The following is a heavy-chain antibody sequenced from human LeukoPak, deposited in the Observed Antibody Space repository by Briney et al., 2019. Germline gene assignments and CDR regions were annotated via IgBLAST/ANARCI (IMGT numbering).Heavy chain of an antibody. V-gene: IGHV3-21*01. CDR1: GFTFSSYS. D-gene: IGHD3-10*01. J-gene: IGHJ4*02. Sequence: PGRSLRLSCAASGFTFSSYSMNWVRQAPGKGLEWVSSISSSSSYICYADSVKGRFTISRDNAKNSLYLQMNSLRAEDTAVYYCARSRWTDYYGSGSYGGDYWGQGTLVTVSS. CDR3: ARSRWTDYYGSGSYGGDY. CDR2: ISSSSSYI.